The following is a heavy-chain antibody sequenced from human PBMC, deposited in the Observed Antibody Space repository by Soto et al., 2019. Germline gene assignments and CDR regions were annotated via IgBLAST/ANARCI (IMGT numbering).Heavy chain of an antibody. CDR2: ISYDGSNK. CDR1: GFTFSSYA. J-gene: IGHJ4*02. V-gene: IGHV3-30-3*01. Sequence: QVQLVESGGGVVQPGRSLRLSCAASGFTFSSYAMHWVRQAPGKGLEWVAVISYDGSNKYYADSVKGRFTISRDNSKNXLXXQMNSLRAEDTAVYYCARTTTYYDFWSGYTRYFDYWGQGTLVTVSS. D-gene: IGHD3-3*01. CDR3: ARTTTYYDFWSGYTRYFDY.